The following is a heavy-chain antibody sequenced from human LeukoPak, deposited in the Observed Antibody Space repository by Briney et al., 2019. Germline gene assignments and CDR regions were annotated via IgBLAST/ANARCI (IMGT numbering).Heavy chain of an antibody. CDR1: GYTFSVSY. Sequence: ASVKVSCKASGYTFSVSYIHCIRQAPGQGLEWMGWINPNNGGTNYAQKFQGRVTMTGDTSISTAYMELRRLRSDDTAVYYCARIYSGYDLWGQGTLVTVAS. J-gene: IGHJ5*02. V-gene: IGHV1-2*02. CDR2: INPNNGGT. CDR3: ARIYSGYDL. D-gene: IGHD5-12*01.